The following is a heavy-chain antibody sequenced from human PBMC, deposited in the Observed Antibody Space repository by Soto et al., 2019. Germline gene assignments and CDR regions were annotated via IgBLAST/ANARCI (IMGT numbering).Heavy chain of an antibody. V-gene: IGHV1-18*01. CDR2: ISGYNGKT. CDR3: ARDETYTAGWYFEH. Sequence: QVQLVQSGAEAKKRGASVKVSCKASGYMFNSYGMIWLRQAPGQGLEWIGWISGYNGKTDLAQKFQGRVTMTTEASTSTVYMELTSLRFDDTALYYCARDETYTAGWYFEHWGQGTLVTVPS. CDR1: GYMFNSYG. D-gene: IGHD6-19*01. J-gene: IGHJ4*02.